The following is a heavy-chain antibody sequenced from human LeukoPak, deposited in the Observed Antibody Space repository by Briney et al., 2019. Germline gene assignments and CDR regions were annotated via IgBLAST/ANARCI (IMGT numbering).Heavy chain of an antibody. V-gene: IGHV4-59*01. CDR3: ARVLRNYYHMDV. J-gene: IGHJ6*03. CDR2: YDSGSA. Sequence: YDSGSANYKSSLKSRVTMTVDTSKNQFSLKLNSVSAADTAVYYCARVLRNYYHMDVWGKGTTVTVSS. D-gene: IGHD3-3*01.